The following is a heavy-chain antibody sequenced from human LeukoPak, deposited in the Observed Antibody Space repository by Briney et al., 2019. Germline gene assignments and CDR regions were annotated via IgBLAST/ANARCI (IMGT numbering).Heavy chain of an antibody. CDR1: GGSISSGPYY. D-gene: IGHD3-3*01. Sequence: SETLSLTCTVSGGSISSGPYYWIWIRQHPGKGLEWIGYITYSGNTYYYPALNSRVTVSLDTSKTQFSLKLSSVTAADTAVYYCARIAYDALDSYYYVMDVWGQGTTVTVSS. CDR3: ARIAYDALDSYYYVMDV. CDR2: ITYSGNT. V-gene: IGHV4-31*03. J-gene: IGHJ6*02.